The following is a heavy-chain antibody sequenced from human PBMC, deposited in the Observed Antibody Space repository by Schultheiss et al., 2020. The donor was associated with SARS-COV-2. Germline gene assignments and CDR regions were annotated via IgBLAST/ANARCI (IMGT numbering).Heavy chain of an antibody. CDR2: ISSSSSTI. J-gene: IGHJ3*01. Sequence: GGSLRLSCAASGFTFSSYSMNWVRQAPGKGLEWVSYISSSSSTIYYADSVEGRFTISRDNAKNSLYLQMNSLRAEDTAVYYCARDNRDPVGYCSSTSCPKDAFDVWGQGTMVTVAS. CDR1: GFTFSSYS. CDR3: ARDNRDPVGYCSSTSCPKDAFDV. D-gene: IGHD2-2*01. V-gene: IGHV3-48*04.